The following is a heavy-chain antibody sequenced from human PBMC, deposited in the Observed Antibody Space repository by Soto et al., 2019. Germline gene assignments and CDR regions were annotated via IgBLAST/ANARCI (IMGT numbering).Heavy chain of an antibody. V-gene: IGHV3-33*01. CDR1: GFTSSSYG. D-gene: IGHD1-7*01. J-gene: IGHJ6*02. CDR3: ARGELPINYYYYYGMDV. CDR2: IWYDGSNK. Sequence: HPGGSLRLSCTASGFTSSSYGMHWVRQAPGKGLERVAVIWYDGSNKYYADSVKGRFTISRDNSKNTLYLQMNSLRAEDTAVYYCARGELPINYYYYYGMDVWGQGTTVTVSS.